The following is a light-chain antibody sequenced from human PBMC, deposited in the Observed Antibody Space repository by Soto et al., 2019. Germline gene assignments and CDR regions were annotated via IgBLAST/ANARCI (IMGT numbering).Light chain of an antibody. J-gene: IGLJ2*01. V-gene: IGLV2-14*01. Sequence: QSVLTQPASVSGSPGQSITISCTGTTSDVGHDNYVSWYQQFPGKAPKLIIYEVSNRPSGVSNRISGSKSGNTGSLTISGLLADDESHYYCSAYTSDNTLIFGGGTKLTVL. CDR1: TSDVGHDNY. CDR3: SAYTSDNTLI. CDR2: EVS.